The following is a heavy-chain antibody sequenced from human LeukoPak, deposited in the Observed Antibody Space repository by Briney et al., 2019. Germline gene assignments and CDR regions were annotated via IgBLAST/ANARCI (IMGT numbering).Heavy chain of an antibody. J-gene: IGHJ4*02. D-gene: IGHD3-22*01. V-gene: IGHV3-23*01. Sequence: PGGSLRLSCAASGFTFTTYAMSWVRQAPGKGLEWVSAISGSGGSTYYADSVKGRFTISRDNSKNTLYLQMNSLRAEDTAVYYCAKAKSGYYDYFDYWGQGTLVTVSS. CDR1: GFTFTTYA. CDR3: AKAKSGYYDYFDY. CDR2: ISGSGGST.